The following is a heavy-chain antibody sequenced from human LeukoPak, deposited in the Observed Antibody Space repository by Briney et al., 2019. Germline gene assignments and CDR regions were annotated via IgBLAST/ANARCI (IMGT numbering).Heavy chain of an antibody. CDR2: IYYSGST. D-gene: IGHD6-13*01. CDR3: ARVAMVAADMSYYYMDV. CDR1: GGSISSYY. V-gene: IGHV4-59*01. Sequence: KPSETLSLTCTVSGGSISSYYWSWIRQPPGKGLEWIGYIYYSGSTNYNPSLKSRVTISVDTSKNQFSLKLSSVTAADTAVYYCARVAMVAADMSYYYMDVWGKGTTVTISS. J-gene: IGHJ6*03.